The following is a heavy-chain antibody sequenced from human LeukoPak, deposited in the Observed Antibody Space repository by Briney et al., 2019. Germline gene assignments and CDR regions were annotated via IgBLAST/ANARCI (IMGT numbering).Heavy chain of an antibody. D-gene: IGHD2-21*02. J-gene: IGHJ3*02. V-gene: IGHV3-53*05. CDR2: IYSGGST. CDR1: GFTVSSNY. CDR3: ARESSPTSPGDPLAYCGGDCPFSAFDI. Sequence: PGGSLRLSCAASGFTVSSNYMSWVRQAPGKGLEWVSVIYSGGSTYYADSVKGRFTISRDNSKNTLYLQMNSLRAEDTAVYYCARESSPTSPGDPLAYCGGDCPFSAFDIWGQGTMVTVSS.